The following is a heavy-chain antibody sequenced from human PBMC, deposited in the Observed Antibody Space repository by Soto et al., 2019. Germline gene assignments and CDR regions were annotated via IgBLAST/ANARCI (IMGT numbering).Heavy chain of an antibody. D-gene: IGHD6-13*01. CDR1: GYTFTSYG. CDR2: MNPNSGNT. V-gene: IGHV1-8*02. Sequence: GASVKVSCKASGYTFTSYGISWVRQATGQGLEWMGWMNPNSGNTGYAQKFQGRVTMTRNTSISTAYMELSSLRSEDTAVYYCARRGYSSSWYYYYYYGMDVWGQGTTVTVSS. CDR3: ARRGYSSSWYYYYYYGMDV. J-gene: IGHJ6*02.